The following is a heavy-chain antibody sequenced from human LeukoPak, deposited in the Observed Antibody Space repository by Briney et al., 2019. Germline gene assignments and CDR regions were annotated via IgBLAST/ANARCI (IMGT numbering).Heavy chain of an antibody. J-gene: IGHJ4*02. CDR1: GGPISSGDYY. D-gene: IGHD2-15*01. Sequence: PSQTLSLTCTVSGGPISSGDYYWRWIPQPPGKGLEWFGYIYYSGSTYYNPSLKSRVTISVDTSKNQFSLKLSSVTAADTAVYYCARAGCSGGSCYPDPYYFDYWGQGTLVTVSS. V-gene: IGHV4-30-4*01. CDR2: IYYSGST. CDR3: ARAGCSGGSCYPDPYYFDY.